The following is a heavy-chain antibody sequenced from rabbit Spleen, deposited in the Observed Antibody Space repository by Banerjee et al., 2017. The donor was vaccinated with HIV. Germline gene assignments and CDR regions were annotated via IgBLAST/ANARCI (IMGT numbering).Heavy chain of an antibody. CDR3: ARDAGRGDYIDGVFNL. D-gene: IGHD8-1*01. CDR2: INIVTGKS. Sequence: QSLEESGGDLVKPGASLTLTCTASGFSFSSAYFVSWVRQAPGKGLEWIACINIVTGKSVYASWAKGRFTMSRTSSTTVTLQMTSLTVADTATYFCARDAGRGDYIDGVFNLWGPGTLVTVS. J-gene: IGHJ4*01. V-gene: IGHV1S40*01. CDR1: GFSFSSAYF.